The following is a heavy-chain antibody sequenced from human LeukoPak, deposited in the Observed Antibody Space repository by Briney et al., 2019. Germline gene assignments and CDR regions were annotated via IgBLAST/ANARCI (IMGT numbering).Heavy chain of an antibody. J-gene: IGHJ4*02. D-gene: IGHD3-22*01. CDR3: ARGDDSSGQIDY. Sequence: VASVKVSCKASGGTSSSYAISWVRQAPGQGGEWMGGIIPIFGTANYAQKFQGSVTITTDESTSAAYMELSSVRAEDTAVYYCARGDDSSGQIDYWGQGTLVTVSS. CDR2: IIPIFGTA. V-gene: IGHV1-69*05. CDR1: GGTSSSYA.